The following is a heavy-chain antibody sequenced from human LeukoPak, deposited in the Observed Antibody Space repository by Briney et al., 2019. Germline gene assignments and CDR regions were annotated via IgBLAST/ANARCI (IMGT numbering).Heavy chain of an antibody. Sequence: SETLSLTCAVSGGSLSNDNWWSWVRQPPGKGLEWIGEISHSGNTNYNPSLKSRVTISLDESKSQSSLKLSSVTAADTAVYYCAKNGFFSLGSWGQGTLVTVSS. CDR1: GGSLSNDNW. J-gene: IGHJ4*02. CDR3: AKNGFFSLGS. D-gene: IGHD3/OR15-3a*01. CDR2: ISHSGNT. V-gene: IGHV4-4*02.